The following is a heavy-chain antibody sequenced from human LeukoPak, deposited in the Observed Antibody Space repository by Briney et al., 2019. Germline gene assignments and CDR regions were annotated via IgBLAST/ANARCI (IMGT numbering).Heavy chain of an antibody. V-gene: IGHV3-7*01. Sequence: GGSLRLSCAASGFTFSSYWMSWVRQAPGKGLEWVANIKQDGSEKYYVDSVKGRFTISRDNAKNSLYLQMNSLRAEDTAAYYCARGAAAGIAVAGTHDYWGQGTLVTVSS. J-gene: IGHJ4*02. D-gene: IGHD6-19*01. CDR2: IKQDGSEK. CDR3: ARGAAAGIAVAGTHDY. CDR1: GFTFSSYW.